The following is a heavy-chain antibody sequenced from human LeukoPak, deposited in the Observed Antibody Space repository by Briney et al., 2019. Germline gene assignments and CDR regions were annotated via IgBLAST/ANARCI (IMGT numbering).Heavy chain of an antibody. CDR1: GYTFTSYD. CDR3: ARGRPTGVVVVPAAAFDC. D-gene: IGHD2-2*01. V-gene: IGHV1-18*01. Sequence: GASVKVSCKASGYTFTSYDINWVRQATGQGLEWMGWISAYNGNTNYAQKLQGRVTMTTDTSTSTAYMELRSLRSDDTAVYYCARGRPTGVVVVPAAAFDCWGQGTLVTVSS. J-gene: IGHJ4*02. CDR2: ISAYNGNT.